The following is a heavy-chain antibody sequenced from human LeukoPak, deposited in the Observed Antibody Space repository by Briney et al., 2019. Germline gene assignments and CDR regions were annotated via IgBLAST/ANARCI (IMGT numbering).Heavy chain of an antibody. J-gene: IGHJ3*02. Sequence: GGSLRLSCAASGFTFSSYSMNWVRQAPGKGLEWVSYISSSSSTIYYADSVKGRFTISRDNAKNSLYLQMNSLRPEDTAVFYCAREGALTVTKDAFDIWGQGTMVTVSS. D-gene: IGHD4-17*01. CDR3: AREGALTVTKDAFDI. V-gene: IGHV3-48*01. CDR1: GFTFSSYS. CDR2: ISSSSSTI.